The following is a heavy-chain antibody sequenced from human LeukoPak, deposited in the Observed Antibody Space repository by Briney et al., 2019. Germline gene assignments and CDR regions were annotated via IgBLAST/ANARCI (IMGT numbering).Heavy chain of an antibody. V-gene: IGHV5-51*01. J-gene: IGHJ5*02. D-gene: IGHD6-13*01. CDR1: GYTFTNYW. Sequence: GESLKISCKGSGYTFTNYWIGWVRQMPGKGLEWMGIMYPGDSDTRYSPSFQGQVTISADKSISTAYLQWSSLKASDTAMYYCARHIAAAGANWFDPWGQGTLVTVSS. CDR2: MYPGDSDT. CDR3: ARHIAAAGANWFDP.